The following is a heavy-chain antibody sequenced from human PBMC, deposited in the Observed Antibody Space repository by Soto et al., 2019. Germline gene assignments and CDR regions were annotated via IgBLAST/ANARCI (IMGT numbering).Heavy chain of an antibody. D-gene: IGHD4-4*01. CDR2: MNPNSGNT. V-gene: IGHV1-8*01. Sequence: ASVKVSCKASGYTFTSYDINWVRQATGQGLEWMGWMNPNSGNTGYAQKFQGRVTMTRNTSISTAYMELSSLRSEDTAVYYCARVRTTVTTLGAYWGQRTLVTVSS. CDR3: ARVRTTVTTLGAY. CDR1: GYTFTSYD. J-gene: IGHJ4*02.